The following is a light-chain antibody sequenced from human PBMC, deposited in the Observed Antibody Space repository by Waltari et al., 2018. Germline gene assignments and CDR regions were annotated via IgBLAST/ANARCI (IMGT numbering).Light chain of an antibody. CDR1: QTLVSSNGNTY. V-gene: IGKV2-30*01. J-gene: IGKJ1*01. CDR3: MQASYWPWT. CDR2: TVS. Sequence: DAVLTQSPLSLPVTLGQPASISCRSSQTLVSSNGNTYLSWFQQRPDQSPRRLIYTVSDRDSGVPDRFSGSGSDTDFTLTISRVEAEDVGVYYCMQASYWPWTFGQGSKVEIK.